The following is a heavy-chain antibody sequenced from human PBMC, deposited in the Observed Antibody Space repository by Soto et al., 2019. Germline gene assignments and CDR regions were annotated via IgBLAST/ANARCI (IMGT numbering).Heavy chain of an antibody. D-gene: IGHD1-26*01. CDR1: GYTFTSYG. CDR3: ARDLLGEWEPIGYFDY. CDR2: ISAYNGNT. Sequence: QVQLVQSGAEVKKPGASVKVSCKASGYTFTSYGISWVRQAPGQGLEWMGWISAYNGNTNYAQKLQGRVTMTTDTXTXIAYMELRSLRSDDTAVYYCARDLLGEWEPIGYFDYWGQGTLVTVSS. V-gene: IGHV1-18*01. J-gene: IGHJ4*02.